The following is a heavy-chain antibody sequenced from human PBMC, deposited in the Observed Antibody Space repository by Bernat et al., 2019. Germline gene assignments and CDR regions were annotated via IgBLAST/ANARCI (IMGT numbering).Heavy chain of an antibody. Sequence: QVQLQESGPGLVKPSGTLSLTCAVSGGSISSSNWWSWVRQPPGTGLEWIGEIYHRGSTNYNPSLKRRVTISVDKAKNQFCLKLSSVTAADTAAYYCARVGGFGGGYPQFDPWGQGTLVTVSS. CDR2: IYHRGST. J-gene: IGHJ5*02. D-gene: IGHD3-3*01. V-gene: IGHV4-4*02. CDR1: GGSISSSNW. CDR3: ARVGGFGGGYPQFDP.